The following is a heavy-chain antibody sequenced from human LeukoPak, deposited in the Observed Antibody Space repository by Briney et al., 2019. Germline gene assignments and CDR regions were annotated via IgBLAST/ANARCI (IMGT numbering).Heavy chain of an antibody. Sequence: ASVKVSCKASGYTFTTYDINWVRQAPGQGLEWMGWMNPNSGDTGYAQNFQGRVTMPRDTSINTAYMELTSLRSEDTAVYYCARNPANSGDFDYWGQGTLVTVSS. CDR3: ARNPANSGDFDY. D-gene: IGHD1-1*01. V-gene: IGHV1-8*01. CDR1: GYTFTTYD. CDR2: MNPNSGDT. J-gene: IGHJ4*02.